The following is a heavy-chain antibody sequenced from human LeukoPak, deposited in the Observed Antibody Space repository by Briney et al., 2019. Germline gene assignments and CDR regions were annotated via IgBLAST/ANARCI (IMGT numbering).Heavy chain of an antibody. CDR1: GFTFSSYA. Sequence: GGSLRLSCAAFGFTFSSYAMSWVRQAPGKGLEWVSAFSSRAGTTYYADSVKGRFTISRDNSKNTLYLPMNSLRADDTAAYYCARDGKSSGWYYWGQGTLVTVSS. J-gene: IGHJ4*02. CDR2: FSSRAGTT. V-gene: IGHV3-23*01. CDR3: ARDGKSSGWYY. D-gene: IGHD6-19*01.